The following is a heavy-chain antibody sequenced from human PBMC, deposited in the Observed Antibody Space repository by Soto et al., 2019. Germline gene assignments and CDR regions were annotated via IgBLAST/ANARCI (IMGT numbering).Heavy chain of an antibody. CDR2: ISSSSSTK. D-gene: IGHD3-10*01. CDR1: GFTFSSYS. Sequence: GGSLRLSCAASGFTFSSYSMNWVRQAPGKGLEWVSYISSSSSTKYYADSVKGRFTNSRDNAKNSLYLQMNSLRAEDTAVYYRASESPASLWGFGHNIGFDAFDIWGQGTMVTVSS. V-gene: IGHV3-48*01. J-gene: IGHJ3*02. CDR3: ASESPASLWGFGHNIGFDAFDI.